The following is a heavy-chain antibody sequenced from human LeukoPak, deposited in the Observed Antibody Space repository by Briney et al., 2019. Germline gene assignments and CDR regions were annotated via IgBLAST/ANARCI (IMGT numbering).Heavy chain of an antibody. CDR1: GASLSGYY. D-gene: IGHD3-10*01. J-gene: IGHJ4*02. V-gene: IGHV4-34*01. CDR3: ARNRWGFGSYWFY. CDR2: ISHGGST. Sequence: SETLSLTCEVDGASLSGYYWSWIRQAPGKGLEWIGEISHGGSTNYNPSLKSRVTISVHTSKNQFSLKLDSVIGADTAVYFCARNRWGFGSYWFYWGQGNLVTVSS.